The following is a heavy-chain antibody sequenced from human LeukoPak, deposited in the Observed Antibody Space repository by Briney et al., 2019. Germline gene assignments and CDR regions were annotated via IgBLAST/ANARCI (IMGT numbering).Heavy chain of an antibody. CDR1: RFTFGTYS. CDR3: ARDRYSSGWYGDFDC. J-gene: IGHJ4*02. CDR2: ISDAGDRT. V-gene: IGHV3-23*01. D-gene: IGHD6-19*01. Sequence: PGGALRLSCAASRFTFGTYSMCWVRQPPGRGLQWVAAISDAGDRTYYADSVKGRFTVSRDNSKNTLFLQMNSLRAEDTAVYYCARDRYSSGWYGDFDCWGQGTLVTVSS.